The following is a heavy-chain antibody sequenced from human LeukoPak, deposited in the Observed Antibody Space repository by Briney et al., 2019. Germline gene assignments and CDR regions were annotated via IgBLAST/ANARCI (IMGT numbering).Heavy chain of an antibody. J-gene: IGHJ3*01. D-gene: IGHD2-2*03. CDR2: ISGSGGGSI. CDR1: GFTFSSYA. Sequence: GGSLRLSCAASGFTFSSYAMSWVRQAPGKGLEWVSAISGSGGGSIFYADFVEGRFTISRDNAENSLYLQLNSLRDEDTAVYYCARWIDGFDVWGQGTMVTVSS. CDR3: ARWIDGFDV. V-gene: IGHV3-23*01.